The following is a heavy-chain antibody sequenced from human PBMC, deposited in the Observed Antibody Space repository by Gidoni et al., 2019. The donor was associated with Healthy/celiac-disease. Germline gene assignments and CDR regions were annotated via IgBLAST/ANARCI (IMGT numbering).Heavy chain of an antibody. CDR3: ARDRASWHPGYSGYDSYY. D-gene: IGHD5-12*01. Sequence: QVKLVQSGAEVKKPGSSVKVSCKASGGTVSSYAISWVRPAPGHGLEWLGRIIPILGIANYAQKFQGRVTITADKSTSTAYIELSSLRSEDTAVYYCARDRASWHPGYSGYDSYYWGQGTLVTVSS. CDR2: IIPILGIA. V-gene: IGHV1-69*04. J-gene: IGHJ4*02. CDR1: GGTVSSYA.